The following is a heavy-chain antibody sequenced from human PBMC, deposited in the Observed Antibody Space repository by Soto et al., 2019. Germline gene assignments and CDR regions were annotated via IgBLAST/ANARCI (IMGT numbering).Heavy chain of an antibody. CDR1: GFSFSNAW. D-gene: IGHD3-22*01. J-gene: IGHJ4*02. CDR2: IKSKTDGGTT. Sequence: GGSLRLSCAACGFSFSNAWMNWVRQAPGKGLEWVGRIKSKTDGGTTDYAAPVKGRFTISRDDSKNTLYLQMNSLKTEDTAVYYCTTDPVTMIVVVPSSGWGQGTLVTVSS. CDR3: TTDPVTMIVVVPSSG. V-gene: IGHV3-15*07.